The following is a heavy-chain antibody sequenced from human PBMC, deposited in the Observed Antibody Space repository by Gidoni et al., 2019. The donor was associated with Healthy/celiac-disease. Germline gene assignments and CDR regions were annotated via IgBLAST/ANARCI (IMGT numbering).Heavy chain of an antibody. D-gene: IGHD3-22*01. V-gene: IGHV4-59*01. CDR3: ARNYYDSSEAYYGMDV. CDR2: IYYSGST. CDR1: CCSLSSYY. J-gene: IGHJ6*02. Sequence: QVHLQASGPGLVKPSKTLSLTCPVSCCSLSSYYWSCIRQPPGKGLEWIGYIYYSGSTNYNPSLKSRVTISVDTSKNQFYLKLSSVTAADTAVYYCARNYYDSSEAYYGMDVWGQGTTVTVSS.